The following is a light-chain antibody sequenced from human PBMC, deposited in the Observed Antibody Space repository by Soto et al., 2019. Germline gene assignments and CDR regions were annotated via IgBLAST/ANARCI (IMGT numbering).Light chain of an antibody. Sequence: QSALTQAASVSGSPGQSITISCTGTSSDIGGYNYVSWYQQHPGKAPKLMIYDVSRRPSGISNHFSGSKSGTTASLTISGLQAEDEADYYCTSYSNTNTLVFGGGTKLTVL. J-gene: IGLJ2*01. V-gene: IGLV2-14*03. CDR1: SSDIGGYNY. CDR3: TSYSNTNTLV. CDR2: DVS.